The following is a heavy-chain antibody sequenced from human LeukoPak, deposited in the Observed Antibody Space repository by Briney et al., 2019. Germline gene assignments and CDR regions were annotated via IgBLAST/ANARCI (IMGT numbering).Heavy chain of an antibody. D-gene: IGHD3-10*01. CDR1: GGSISSYY. Sequence: PSETLSHTCTVSGGSISSYYWSWIRQPPGKGLEWIGYIYYSGSTQYNPPLKSRVTISVDTSKKLFSLKLSSVAAEDTAVYYCARRAFRYYLLGYWGQGTLVTVSS. V-gene: IGHV4-59*08. J-gene: IGHJ4*02. CDR2: IYYSGST. CDR3: ARRAFRYYLLGY.